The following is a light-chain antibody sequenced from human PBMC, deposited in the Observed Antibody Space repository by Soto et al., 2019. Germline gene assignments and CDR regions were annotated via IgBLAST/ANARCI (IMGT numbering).Light chain of an antibody. J-gene: IGLJ1*01. CDR2: DVS. CDR1: SSDVGGYNY. CDR3: NSYTSSSTHV. Sequence: QSALTQPASGSASPGQSITISCTGTSSDVGGYNYVSWYQQHPGKAPKLMIYDVSNRPSGVSDRFSGSKSGNTASLTISGLHAEDVAYYYCNSYTSSSTHVFGTGTKLTVL. V-gene: IGLV2-14*01.